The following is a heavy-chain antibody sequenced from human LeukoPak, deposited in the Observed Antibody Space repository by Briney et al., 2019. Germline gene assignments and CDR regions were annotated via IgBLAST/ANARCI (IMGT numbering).Heavy chain of an antibody. CDR3: AKRLLGVVTATLDY. CDR2: ISGSGGST. Sequence: GGSLRLSCAASGFTFSSYAMSWVRQAPGKGLEWVSAISGSGGSTYYADSVKGRFTISRDNSKNTLYLQMNSLRAEDTAVYYCAKRLLGVVTATLDYWGQGTLVTVSS. D-gene: IGHD2-21*02. V-gene: IGHV3-23*01. J-gene: IGHJ4*02. CDR1: GFTFSSYA.